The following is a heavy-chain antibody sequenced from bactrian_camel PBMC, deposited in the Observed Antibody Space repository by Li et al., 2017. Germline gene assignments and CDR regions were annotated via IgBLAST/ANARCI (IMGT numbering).Heavy chain of an antibody. CDR3: AAGFGYHACRRTPYDYDY. Sequence: VQLVESGGGSVQVGGSLKLSCVASGDTIGRYCMGWFRQIPDREREGVAGTESDGSTSYADSVKGRFAIYEDNAKKEVYLHMHSLKPEDTATYYCAAGFGYHACRRTPYDYDYWGQGTQVTVS. CDR2: TESDGST. V-gene: IGHV3S9*01. J-gene: IGHJ4*01. CDR1: GDTIGRYC. D-gene: IGHD1*01.